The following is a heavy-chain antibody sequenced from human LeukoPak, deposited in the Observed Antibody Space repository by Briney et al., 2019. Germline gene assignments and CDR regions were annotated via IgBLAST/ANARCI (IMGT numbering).Heavy chain of an antibody. CDR2: VSYTGRT. V-gene: IGHV4-59*11. J-gene: IGHJ3*01. Sequence: SETLSLTCTVSGGSLSGHYWSWIRQPPGKRLEWIGDVSYTGRTKYNPSLQSRVTISIDTSKSQFSLKLTSVTSADTAVYSCARLLDNDISGDPDTFDVWGQGTTVIVSS. CDR1: GGSLSGHY. D-gene: IGHD3-22*01. CDR3: ARLLDNDISGDPDTFDV.